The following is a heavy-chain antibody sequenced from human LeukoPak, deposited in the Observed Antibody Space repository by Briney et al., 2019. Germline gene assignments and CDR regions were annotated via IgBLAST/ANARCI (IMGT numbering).Heavy chain of an antibody. CDR2: IYPGDSDT. D-gene: IGHD3-9*01. J-gene: IGHJ4*02. V-gene: IGHV5-51*01. Sequence: NHGESLKISCKGSGYNFTIYWIGWVRQMPGKGLEWMGIIYPGDSDTRYSPSFQGQVTISADKSISTAYLQWSSLKASDTAMYYCARRYYDILTGRGAFDYWGQGTLVTVSS. CDR1: GYNFTIYW. CDR3: ARRYYDILTGRGAFDY.